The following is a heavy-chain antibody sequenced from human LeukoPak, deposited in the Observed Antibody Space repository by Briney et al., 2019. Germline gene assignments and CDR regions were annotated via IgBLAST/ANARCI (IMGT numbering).Heavy chain of an antibody. Sequence: SETLSLTCAVYGGSFSGYYWSWIRQPPGKGREWIGEINHSGSTNYNPSLKSRVTISVDTSKNQFSLKLSSVTAADTAVYYCARARVRAAAGRFGFGYWGQGTLVTVSS. D-gene: IGHD6-13*01. CDR1: GGSFSGYY. V-gene: IGHV4-34*01. CDR3: ARARVRAAAGRFGFGY. CDR2: INHSGST. J-gene: IGHJ4*02.